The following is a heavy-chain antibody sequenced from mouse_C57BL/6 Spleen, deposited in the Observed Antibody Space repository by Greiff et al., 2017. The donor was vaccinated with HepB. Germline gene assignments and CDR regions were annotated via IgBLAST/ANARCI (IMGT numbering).Heavy chain of an antibody. Sequence: QVTLKESGPGILQPSQTLSLTCSFSGFSLSTFGMGVGWIRQPSGKGLEWLAHIWWDDDKYYNPALKSRLTISKDTSKNQVFLKIANVDTADTATYYCARMIYDGYLREYYFDYWGQGTTLTVSS. CDR1: GFSLSTFGMG. J-gene: IGHJ2*01. V-gene: IGHV8-8*01. D-gene: IGHD2-3*01. CDR2: IWWDDDK. CDR3: ARMIYDGYLREYYFDY.